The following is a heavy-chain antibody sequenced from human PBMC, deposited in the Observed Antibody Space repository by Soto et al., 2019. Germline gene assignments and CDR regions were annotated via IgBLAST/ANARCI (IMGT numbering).Heavy chain of an antibody. CDR1: GGTFSSYA. V-gene: IGHV1-69*01. CDR3: ARDLITMVRGVRGYYGMDV. Sequence: QVQLVQSGAEVKKPGSSVKVSCKASGGTFSSYAISWVRQAPGQGLEWMGGVIPILGTANYAQKFQGRVTTTADESTSTAYMKLSSLRSEDTAVYYCARDLITMVRGVRGYYGMDVWGQGTTVTVSS. D-gene: IGHD3-10*01. CDR2: VIPILGTA. J-gene: IGHJ6*02.